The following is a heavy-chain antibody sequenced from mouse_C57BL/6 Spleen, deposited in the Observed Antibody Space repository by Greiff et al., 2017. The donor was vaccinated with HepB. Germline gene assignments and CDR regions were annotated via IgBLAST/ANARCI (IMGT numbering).Heavy chain of an antibody. CDR2: INPSTGGT. D-gene: IGHD3-2*02. CDR3: ARESSGYPDY. Sequence: VQLQQSGPELVKPGASVKMSCKASGYSFTGYYMNWVKQSPEKSLEWIGEINPSTGGTTYNQKFKAKATLTVDKSSSTAYMQLKSLTSEDSAVYYCARESSGYPDYWGQGTSVTVSS. CDR1: GYSFTGYY. J-gene: IGHJ4*01. V-gene: IGHV1-42*01.